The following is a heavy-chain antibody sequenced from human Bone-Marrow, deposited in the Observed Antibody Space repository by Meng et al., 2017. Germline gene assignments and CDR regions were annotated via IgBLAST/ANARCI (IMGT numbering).Heavy chain of an antibody. J-gene: IGHJ5*02. CDR3: ARALTPGYYRYNWFDP. V-gene: IGHV4-34*01. CDR1: GGSFSGYY. CDR2: INHSGST. Sequence: QAQLQQWGAGLLKPSETLSLTCAAYGGSFSGYYWSWIRQPPGKGLEWIGEINHSGSTNYNPSLKSRVTISVDTSKNQFSLKLSSVTAADMAVYYCARALTPGYYRYNWFDPWGQGTLVTVSS. D-gene: IGHD4-17*01.